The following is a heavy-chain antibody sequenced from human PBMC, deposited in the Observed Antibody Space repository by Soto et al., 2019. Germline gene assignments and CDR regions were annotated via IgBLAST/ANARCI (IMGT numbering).Heavy chain of an antibody. D-gene: IGHD6-13*01. CDR2: INPNSGGT. V-gene: IGHV1-2*04. Sequence: SVKVSCKASGYTFTGYYMHWVRQAPGQGLEWMGWINPNSGGTNYAQKFQGWVTMTRDTSISTAYMELSRLRSDDTAVYYCARGLQAAAGQSVSGMDVWSQGTTDTVS. CDR1: GYTFTGYY. CDR3: ARGLQAAAGQSVSGMDV. J-gene: IGHJ6*02.